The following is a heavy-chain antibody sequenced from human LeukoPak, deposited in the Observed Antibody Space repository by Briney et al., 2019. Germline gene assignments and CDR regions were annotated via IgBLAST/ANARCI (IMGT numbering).Heavy chain of an antibody. CDR2: IYYSGST. V-gene: IGHV4-59*01. D-gene: IGHD2/OR15-2a*01. CDR3: ARRGEPLPSGNIWYYYYYMDV. Sequence: PSETLSLTCTVSGGSISSYYWSWIRQPPGKGLEWIGYIYYSGSTNYNPSLKSRVTISVDTSKNQFSLKLSSVTAADTAAYYCARRGEPLPSGNIWYYYYYMDVWGKGTTVTVSS. CDR1: GGSISSYY. J-gene: IGHJ6*03.